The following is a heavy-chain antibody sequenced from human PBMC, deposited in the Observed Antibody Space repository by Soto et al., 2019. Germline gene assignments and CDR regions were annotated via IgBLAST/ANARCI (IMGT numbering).Heavy chain of an antibody. J-gene: IGHJ4*02. CDR3: ARTNSSSWYHY. V-gene: IGHV1-69*02. D-gene: IGHD6-13*01. CDR2: IIPILGIA. Sequence: QVQLVQSGAEVKKPGSSVKVSCKASGGTFSSYTISWVRQAPGQGLEWMGRIIPILGIANYAQKFQGRVTITADKSTGTAYMELSSPRSEDTAVYYCARTNSSSWYHYWGQGTLVTVSS. CDR1: GGTFSSYT.